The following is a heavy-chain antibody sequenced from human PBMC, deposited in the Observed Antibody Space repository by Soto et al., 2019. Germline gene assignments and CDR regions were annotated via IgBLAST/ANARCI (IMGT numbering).Heavy chain of an antibody. CDR3: ARQALYGDYYYYYYMDV. D-gene: IGHD4-17*01. CDR2: ISSSSSTI. J-gene: IGHJ6*03. V-gene: IGHV3-48*01. Sequence: GSLRLSCAASGFTFSSYSMNWVRQAPGKGLEWVSYISSSSSTIYYADSVKGRFTISRDNAKNSLYLQMNSLRAEDTAVYYCARQALYGDYYYYYYMDVWGKGTTVTVSS. CDR1: GFTFSSYS.